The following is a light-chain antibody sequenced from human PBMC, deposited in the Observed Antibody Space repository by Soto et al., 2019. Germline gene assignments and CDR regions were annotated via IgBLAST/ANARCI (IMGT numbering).Light chain of an antibody. Sequence: QSELTQAASVSGSPGQSITISCTGTSSDVGSDNLVSWYQHHPGKVPKLMIYEVSKRPSGVSNRFSGSKSGNTASLTISGLQAEDEADYYCCSYVSSATFVFGNGTKVTVL. CDR1: SSDVGSDNL. V-gene: IGLV2-23*02. CDR2: EVS. CDR3: CSYVSSATFV. J-gene: IGLJ1*01.